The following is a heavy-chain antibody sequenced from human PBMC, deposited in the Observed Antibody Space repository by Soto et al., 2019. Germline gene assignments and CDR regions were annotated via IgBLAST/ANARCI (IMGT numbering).Heavy chain of an antibody. CDR3: AKDRHPDGIWTFDS. V-gene: IGHV3-23*01. D-gene: IGHD3-9*01. CDR1: GCTFSTYT. CDR2: INAPGSPT. Sequence: PGGSLRLSWAASGCTFSTYTMNWVSQAPGKGLEWVSGINAPGSPTYYAASVKGRFTVSRDNSKKMLFLQMNSLRDEDTAVYYCAKDRHPDGIWTFDSWGPGTLVTVSS. J-gene: IGHJ4*02.